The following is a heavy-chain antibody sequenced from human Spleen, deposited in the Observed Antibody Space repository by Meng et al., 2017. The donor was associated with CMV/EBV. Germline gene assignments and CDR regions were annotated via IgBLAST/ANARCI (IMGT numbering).Heavy chain of an antibody. Sequence: GESLKISCAASGFTFSSYAMHWVRQAPGKGLEWVAVISYDGSNKYYADSVKGRFTISRDNSKNTLYLQMNSLRAEDTAVYYCARGGGEYWGQGILVTVSS. CDR2: ISYDGSNK. CDR3: ARGGGEY. CDR1: GFTFSSYA. D-gene: IGHD2/OR15-2a*01. V-gene: IGHV3-30-3*01. J-gene: IGHJ4*02.